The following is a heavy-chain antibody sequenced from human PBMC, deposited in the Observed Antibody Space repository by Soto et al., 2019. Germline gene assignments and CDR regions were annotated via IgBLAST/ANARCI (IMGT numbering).Heavy chain of an antibody. V-gene: IGHV1-69*11. CDR1: GGTFSSSG. J-gene: IGHJ6*02. CDR3: ARWPQPRYTADPYAVDV. D-gene: IGHD3-16*02. Sequence: QVHLVQSGTEVKKPGSSVKVSCKASGGTFSSSGFSWVRQAPGQGLEWMGMIVPSLDTTNYAQTFQARVTITADEVTSTDYMELRSLRSEDTAVYYCARWPQPRYTADPYAVDVWGQGTRVIVSS. CDR2: IVPSLDTT.